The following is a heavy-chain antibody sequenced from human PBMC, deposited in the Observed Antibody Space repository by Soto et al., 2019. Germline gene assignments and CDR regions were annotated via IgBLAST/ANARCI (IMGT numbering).Heavy chain of an antibody. V-gene: IGHV4-39*07. CDR2: IYYSGST. CDR3: ARGSSEGALIFDD. J-gene: IGHJ4*02. Sequence: SETLSLTCTVSGGSISSSSYYWGWIRQPPGKGLEWIGSIYYSGSTYYNPSLKSRVTISVDTSKNQFSLKLSSVTAADTAVYYCARGSSEGALIFDDWGQVTPVTVSS. CDR1: GGSISSSSYY. D-gene: IGHD1-26*01.